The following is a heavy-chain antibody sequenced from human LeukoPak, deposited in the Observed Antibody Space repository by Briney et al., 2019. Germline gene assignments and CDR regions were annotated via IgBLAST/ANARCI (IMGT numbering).Heavy chain of an antibody. CDR3: ARAGAVIAAAGGPFDY. D-gene: IGHD6-13*01. V-gene: IGHV1-2*02. Sequence: ASVKVSCKASGYTFTGYYMHWVRQAPGQGLEWMGWINPNSGGTKYAQKFQGRVTMTLYTSISTAYMELSRLKSDDTAVYYCARAGAVIAAAGGPFDYWGQGTLVTVSS. CDR1: GYTFTGYY. CDR2: INPNSGGT. J-gene: IGHJ4*02.